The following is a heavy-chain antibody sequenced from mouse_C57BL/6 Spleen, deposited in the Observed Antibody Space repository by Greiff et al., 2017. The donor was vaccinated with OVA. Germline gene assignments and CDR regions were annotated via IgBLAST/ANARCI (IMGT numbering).Heavy chain of an antibody. CDR3: ARAYYSPAMDY. CDR1: GYTFTSYT. CDR2: INPSSGYT. J-gene: IGHJ4*01. V-gene: IGHV1-4*01. D-gene: IGHD2-12*01. Sequence: QVTLKESGAELARPGASVKMSCKASGYTFTSYTMHWVKQRPGQGLEWIGYINPSSGYTKYNQKFKDKATLTADKSSSTAYMQLSSLTSEDSAVYYCARAYYSPAMDYWGQGTSVTVSS.